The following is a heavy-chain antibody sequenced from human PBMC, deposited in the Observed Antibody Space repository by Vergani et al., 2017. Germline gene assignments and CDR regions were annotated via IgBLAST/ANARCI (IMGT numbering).Heavy chain of an antibody. CDR2: ISWNSGST. D-gene: IGHD2-2*01. CDR3: ATLGYCSSTSCYRSHRYYMDV. CDR1: GFTFDDYA. V-gene: IGHV3-9*01. J-gene: IGHJ6*03. Sequence: EVQLVESGGGLVQPGRSLRLSCAASGFTFDDYAMHWVRQAPGKGLEWVSGISWNSGSTGYADSVKGRFTISRDNAKNSLYLQMNSLRAEDTAVYYCATLGYCSSTSCYRSHRYYMDVWGKGTTVTVSS.